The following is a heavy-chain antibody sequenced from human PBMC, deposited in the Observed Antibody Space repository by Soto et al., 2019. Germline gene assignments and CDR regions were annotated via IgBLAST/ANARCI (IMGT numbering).Heavy chain of an antibody. V-gene: IGHV2-5*02. Sequence: QITLKESGPTLVKPTQTLTLTCTFSGFSLSTSGVGVGWIRQPPGKALEWLALIYWDDDKRYRPPLKSRLTTTKDNSKKQVVLTMTNMGPLDTATYSCAHLHSHDSNAYYYEGFDYWGQGTLVTVSS. CDR2: IYWDDDK. J-gene: IGHJ4*02. D-gene: IGHD3-22*01. CDR3: AHLHSHDSNAYYYEGFDY. CDR1: GFSLSTSGVG.